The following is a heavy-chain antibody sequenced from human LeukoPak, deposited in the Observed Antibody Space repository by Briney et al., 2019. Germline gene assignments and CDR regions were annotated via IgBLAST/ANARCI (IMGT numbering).Heavy chain of an antibody. V-gene: IGHV1-69*04. CDR1: GGTFSSYA. J-gene: IGHJ4*02. Sequence: SVKVSCKASGGTFSSYAISWVRPAPGQGLEWMGRSIPILGIANYAQKFQGRVTITADKSTSTAYMELSSLRSEDTAVYYCARDLMYYYDSSGYQMYYFDYWGQGTLVTVSS. CDR2: SIPILGIA. D-gene: IGHD3-22*01. CDR3: ARDLMYYYDSSGYQMYYFDY.